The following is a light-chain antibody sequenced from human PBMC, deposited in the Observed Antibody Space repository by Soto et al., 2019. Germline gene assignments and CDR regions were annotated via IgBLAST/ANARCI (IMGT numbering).Light chain of an antibody. J-gene: IGKJ4*02. CDR2: DAS. CDR3: QQYSSYLLT. CDR1: QSISSR. V-gene: IGKV1-5*01. Sequence: IQMTQSPSTLSASVGDRVTITCRASQSISSRLAWYQQKPGKAPKILIYDASSLESGVPSRCSGSGSGTEFTHTISSLPADDFASYYFQQYSSYLLTFGGGTKVEIK.